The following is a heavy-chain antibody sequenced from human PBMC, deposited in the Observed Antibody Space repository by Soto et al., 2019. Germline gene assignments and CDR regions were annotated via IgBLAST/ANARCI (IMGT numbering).Heavy chain of an antibody. CDR2: ISSSSSTI. CDR1: GFTFSSYS. V-gene: IGHV3-48*02. J-gene: IGHJ3*02. D-gene: IGHD5-18*01. Sequence: GGSLRLSCAASGFTFSSYSMNWVRQAPGKGPEWVSYISSSSSTIYYADSVKGRFTISRDNAKNSLYLQMNSLRDEDTAVYYCRGYSYGLDAFDIWGQGTMVTVSS. CDR3: RGYSYGLDAFDI.